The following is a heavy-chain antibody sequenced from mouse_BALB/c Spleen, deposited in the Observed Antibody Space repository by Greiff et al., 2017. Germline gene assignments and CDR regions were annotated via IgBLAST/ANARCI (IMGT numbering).Heavy chain of an antibody. CDR3: ARRGVRGFAY. CDR1: GDSITSGY. Sequence: EVHLVESGPSLVKPSQTLSLTCSVTGDSITSGYWNWIRKFPGNKLEYMGYISYSGSTYYNPSLKSRISITRDTSKNQYYLQLNSVTTEDTATYYCARRGVRGFAYWGQGTLVTVSA. D-gene: IGHD2-14*01. CDR2: ISYSGST. V-gene: IGHV3-8*02. J-gene: IGHJ3*01.